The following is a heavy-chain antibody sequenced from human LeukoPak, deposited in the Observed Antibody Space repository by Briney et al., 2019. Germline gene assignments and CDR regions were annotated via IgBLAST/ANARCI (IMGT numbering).Heavy chain of an antibody. Sequence: ASVKVSCKASGYTFTGYYMHWVRQAPGQGLEWMGRINPNSGSTNYAQKFQGRVTMTRDTSISTAYMELSRLRSDDTAVYYCARDPGWYGFQDFAYWGQGTLVTVSS. CDR1: GYTFTGYY. J-gene: IGHJ4*02. V-gene: IGHV1-2*06. CDR3: ARDPGWYGFQDFAY. CDR2: INPNSGST. D-gene: IGHD6-19*01.